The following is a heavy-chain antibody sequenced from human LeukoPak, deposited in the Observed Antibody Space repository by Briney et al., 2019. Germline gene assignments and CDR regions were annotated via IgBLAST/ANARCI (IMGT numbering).Heavy chain of an antibody. V-gene: IGHV5-51*01. CDR1: GYNFAIYW. J-gene: IGHJ4*02. CDR3: ALHAGYSSGWYYFDF. D-gene: IGHD6-19*01. CDR2: IYPGDSDT. Sequence: GESLKISCKGSGYNFAIYWIGWVRQMPGKGLEWVGIIYPGDSDTRYSPSFQGQVTISADKSISTAYLQWSSLKASDTAMYYCALHAGYSSGWYYFDFWGQGTLVTVSS.